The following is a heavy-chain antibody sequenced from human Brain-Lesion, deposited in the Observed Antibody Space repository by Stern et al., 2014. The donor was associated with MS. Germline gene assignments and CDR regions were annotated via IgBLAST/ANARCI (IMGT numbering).Heavy chain of an antibody. CDR1: VASISSGTSY. CDR3: ARGHWELLGNNYFDS. Sequence: VQLVQSGPGLVKPSQTLSLPCTVSVASISSGTSYWSWIRQPAGGGLEWIGRLHARGATYYNPSLKGRVTISGDTSKTQFSLNLNPVTAADTAVYYCARGHWELLGNNYFDSWGQGTLVTVSS. CDR2: LHARGAT. D-gene: IGHD1-26*01. J-gene: IGHJ4*02. V-gene: IGHV4-61*02.